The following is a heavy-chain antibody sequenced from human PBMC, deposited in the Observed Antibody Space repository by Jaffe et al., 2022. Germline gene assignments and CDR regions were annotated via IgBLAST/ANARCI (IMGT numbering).Heavy chain of an antibody. CDR3: ARHSGGWQQLYYMDV. CDR2: IYHSGST. CDR1: GYSISSGYY. V-gene: IGHV4-38-2*01. Sequence: QVQLQESGPGLVKPSETLSLTCAVSGYSISSGYYWGWIRQPPGKGLEWIGSIYHSGSTYYNPSLKSRVTISVDTSKNQFSLKLSSVTAADTAVYYCARHSGGWQQLYYMDVWGKGTTVTVSS. D-gene: IGHD6-13*01. J-gene: IGHJ6*03.